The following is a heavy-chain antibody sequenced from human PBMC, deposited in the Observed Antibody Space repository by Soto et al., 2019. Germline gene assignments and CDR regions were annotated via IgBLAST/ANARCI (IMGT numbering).Heavy chain of an antibody. CDR2: IGLAGDK. CDR3: VKEANPFINTLVVLIFDY. D-gene: IGHD3-22*01. J-gene: IGHJ4*02. V-gene: IGHV3-13*04. Sequence: GGSLRLSCAASGFTFSNYDMHWVRQATGKGLEWVSGIGLAGDKYYPGSVKGRFTISRDNSKNTLYLRMNSLRSDDTAVYYCVKEANPFINTLVVLIFDYWGQGTQVTVSS. CDR1: GFTFSNYD.